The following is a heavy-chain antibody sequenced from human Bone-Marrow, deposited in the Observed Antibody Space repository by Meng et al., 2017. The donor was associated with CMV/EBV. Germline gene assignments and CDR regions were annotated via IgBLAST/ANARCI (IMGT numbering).Heavy chain of an antibody. CDR1: GFSVGTNF. V-gene: IGHV3-11*01. J-gene: IGHJ4*02. Sequence: GESLKISCAASGFSVGTNFMTWVRQAPGKGLEWVSYISSSGSTIYYADSVKGRFPISRDNAKNSLYLQMNSLKAEDTAVYYCARDRGLTIFGLVIWQGANYFGHWGQGTLVTVSS. CDR2: ISSSGSTI. D-gene: IGHD3-3*01. CDR3: ARDRGLTIFGLVIWQGANYFGH.